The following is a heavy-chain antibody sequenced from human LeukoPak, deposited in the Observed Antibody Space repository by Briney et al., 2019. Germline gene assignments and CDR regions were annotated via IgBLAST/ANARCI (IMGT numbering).Heavy chain of an antibody. V-gene: IGHV3-21*01. CDR3: AVHDYSNSYFDY. Sequence: GGSLRLSCAASGFTFSSYSMNWVRQAPGKGLEWVSSISSSSSYIYYADSVKGRFIISRDNAKNSLYLQMNSLRAEDTAVYYCAVHDYSNSYFDYWGQGTLVTVSS. CDR2: ISSSSSYI. CDR1: GFTFSSYS. J-gene: IGHJ4*02. D-gene: IGHD4-11*01.